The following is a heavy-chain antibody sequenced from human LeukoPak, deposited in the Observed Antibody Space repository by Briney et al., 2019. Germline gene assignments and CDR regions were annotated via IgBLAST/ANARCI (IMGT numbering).Heavy chain of an antibody. J-gene: IGHJ2*01. V-gene: IGHV4-39*07. CDR2: IFYGGTT. CDR1: GGSISSSSYY. Sequence: SEALSLTCTVSGGSISSSSYYWGWIRQPPGKGLEGIGSIFYGGTTYYNLSLKSGVTISVDTSKNQFSLKLSSVTAADTAVYYCARVGTYCGDYAGYWYFDLWGRGTLVTVSS. CDR3: ARVGTYCGDYAGYWYFDL. D-gene: IGHD4-17*01.